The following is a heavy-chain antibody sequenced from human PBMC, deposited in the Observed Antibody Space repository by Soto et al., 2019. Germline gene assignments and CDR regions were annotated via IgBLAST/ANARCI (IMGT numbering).Heavy chain of an antibody. V-gene: IGHV3-21*01. D-gene: IGHD6-19*01. CDR3: ASFFGSGWNLQYYYYGMDV. CDR2: ISSSSSYI. Sequence: EVQLVESGGGLVKPGGSLRLSCAASGFTFSSYSMNWVRQAPGKGQEWVSSISSSSSYIYYADSVKGRFTISRDNAKNSLYLQMNSLRAEDTAVYYCASFFGSGWNLQYYYYGMDVWGQGTTVTVSS. J-gene: IGHJ6*02. CDR1: GFTFSSYS.